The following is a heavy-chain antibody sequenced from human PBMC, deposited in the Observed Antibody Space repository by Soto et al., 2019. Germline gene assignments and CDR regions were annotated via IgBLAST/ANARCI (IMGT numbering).Heavy chain of an antibody. CDR3: ARDRVQMVDGLDV. Sequence: QVQLVESGGGVVQPGRSLRLSCAASGFTFSNNGMHWVRQAPGKGLEWVAVIWYDGINKYYADSVKGRFIISRDNSKNTVYLQMNSPRAEDTSVYYCARDRVQMVDGLDVWGQGNTVTVSS. CDR2: IWYDGINK. J-gene: IGHJ6*02. CDR1: GFTFSNNG. V-gene: IGHV3-33*01. D-gene: IGHD2-15*01.